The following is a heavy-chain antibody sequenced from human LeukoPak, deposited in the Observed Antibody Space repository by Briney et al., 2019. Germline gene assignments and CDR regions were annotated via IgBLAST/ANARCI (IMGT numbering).Heavy chain of an antibody. CDR1: GFTFSSYS. CDR2: ISTSSSYV. CDR3: ARDYGQYQLLPDY. Sequence: GGSLRLSCAASGFTFSSYSMNWVRQAPGKGLEWVSSISTSSSYVYYADSVKGRFTISRDNAKNSVYLQMNSLRVEDTAVYYCARDYGQYQLLPDYWGQGALVTVS. D-gene: IGHD2-2*01. J-gene: IGHJ4*02. V-gene: IGHV3-21*01.